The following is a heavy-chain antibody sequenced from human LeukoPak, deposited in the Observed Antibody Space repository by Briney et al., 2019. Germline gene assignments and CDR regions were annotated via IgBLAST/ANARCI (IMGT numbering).Heavy chain of an antibody. CDR1: GDSVSSKNGA. CDR2: TYYRSKWYN. J-gene: IGHJ4*02. D-gene: IGHD6-19*01. CDR3: ARDFGTTGWHTFDY. Sequence: SQTLSLTCVVSGDSVSSKNGAWNWIRQSPSRGLEWLGRTYYRSKWYNDYAESMEGRMTISQDTSKNQYSLHLNSVTPDDTAAYYCARDFGTTGWHTFDYWGQGTLVTLSS. V-gene: IGHV6-1*01.